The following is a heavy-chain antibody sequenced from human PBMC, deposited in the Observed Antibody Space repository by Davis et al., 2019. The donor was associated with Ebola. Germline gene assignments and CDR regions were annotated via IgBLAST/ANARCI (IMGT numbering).Heavy chain of an antibody. D-gene: IGHD3-10*01. V-gene: IGHV4-59*08. CDR3: ASRPITLVRDGAFDV. CDR1: GGSISSYY. J-gene: IGHJ3*01. Sequence: SETLSLTCTVSGGSISSYYWSWIRQPPGKGLEWIGYIYYSGSTNYNPSLKSRVTISVDTSKNQFSLKLTSLTAADTAVYYCASRPITLVRDGAFDVWGQGTMVSVSS. CDR2: IYYSGST.